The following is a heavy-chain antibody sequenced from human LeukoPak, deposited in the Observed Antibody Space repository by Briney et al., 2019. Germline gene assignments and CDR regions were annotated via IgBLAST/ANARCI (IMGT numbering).Heavy chain of an antibody. CDR3: ARDSYCSGGSCYQFDYYYGMDV. Sequence: GASVKVSCKASGYTFTGYYMHWVRQAPGQGLEWMGWINPNSGGTNYAQKFQGWVTMTRDTSISTAYMELSRLRSDDTAVYYCARDSYCSGGSCYQFDYYYGMDVWGQGTTVTVSS. D-gene: IGHD2-15*01. V-gene: IGHV1-2*04. CDR1: GYTFTGYY. J-gene: IGHJ6*02. CDR2: INPNSGGT.